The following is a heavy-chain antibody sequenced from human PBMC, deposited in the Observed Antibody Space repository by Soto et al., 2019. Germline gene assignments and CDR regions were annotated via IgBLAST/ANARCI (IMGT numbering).Heavy chain of an antibody. V-gene: IGHV3-30*18. J-gene: IGHJ4*02. CDR2: VSHDGRNT. CDR3: AKGGRQWLVTSDSNY. CDR1: GFTFSDYA. Sequence: VQLVESGGGVVQPGRSLRLSCAASGFTFSDYAMNWVRQAPGKGLEWVAVVSHDGRNTHYADSVKGRFTISRDSSKNTVSLEMTSLRAEDAAVSYCAKGGRQWLVTSDSNYWGQGALVTVSS. D-gene: IGHD6-19*01.